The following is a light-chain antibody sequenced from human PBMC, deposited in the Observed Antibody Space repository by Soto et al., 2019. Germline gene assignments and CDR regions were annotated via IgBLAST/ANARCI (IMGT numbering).Light chain of an antibody. J-gene: IGLJ7*01. Sequence: QSVLTQSPSASASLGASVKLTCTLSSGHSNYAIEWHQQQPEKGPRYLMKVNSGGSHLKGGGIPDRFSGSSSGAERYLFISSLQSEDEADYYCQTWGTGSAFVVFGGGTQLTVL. CDR3: QTWGTGSAFVV. CDR1: SGHSNYA. V-gene: IGLV4-69*01. CDR2: VNSGGSH.